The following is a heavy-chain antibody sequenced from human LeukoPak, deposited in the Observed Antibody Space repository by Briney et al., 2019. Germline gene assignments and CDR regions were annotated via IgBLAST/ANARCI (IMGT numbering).Heavy chain of an antibody. CDR3: AREVYDYGAGDYYYYYGMDV. J-gene: IGHJ6*02. CDR1: GFTVSSNY. V-gene: IGHV3-53*05. D-gene: IGHD4-17*01. CDR2: IYSGGST. Sequence: GGSLRLSCAASGFTVSSNYMSWVRQAPGKGLEWVSVIYSGGSTYYADSVKGRFTISRDNSKNTLYLQMNSLRSEDTAVYYCAREVYDYGAGDYYYYYGMDVWGQGTTVTVSS.